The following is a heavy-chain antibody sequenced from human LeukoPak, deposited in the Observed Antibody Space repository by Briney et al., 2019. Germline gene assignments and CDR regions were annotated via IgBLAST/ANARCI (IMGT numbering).Heavy chain of an antibody. CDR3: ARPFYFDSIDI. CDR2: INPGNIT. CDR1: GFTFSSSF. D-gene: IGHD3-22*01. J-gene: IGHJ4*02. V-gene: IGHV3-74*01. Sequence: GGSLRLSCVASGFTFSSSFMDWVRHVPGKGVGWVSRINPGNITTYADSVKGRFTISRDNAKNTLYLQMNSLRAEDTAVYYCARPFYFDSIDIWGQGTLVTVSS.